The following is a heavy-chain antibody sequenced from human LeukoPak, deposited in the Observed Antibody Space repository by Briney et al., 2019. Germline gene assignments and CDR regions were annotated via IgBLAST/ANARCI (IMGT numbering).Heavy chain of an antibody. Sequence: GGSLRLSCAASGFPFSDYAMGWVRQAPGKGLEWVAVISYDGSNKYYADSVKGRFTISRDNSKNTLYLQMNSLRAEDTAVYYCAKDQLVVVPAAYWFDPWGQGTLVTVSS. CDR2: ISYDGSNK. D-gene: IGHD2-2*01. CDR1: GFPFSDYA. V-gene: IGHV3-30*18. CDR3: AKDQLVVVPAAYWFDP. J-gene: IGHJ5*02.